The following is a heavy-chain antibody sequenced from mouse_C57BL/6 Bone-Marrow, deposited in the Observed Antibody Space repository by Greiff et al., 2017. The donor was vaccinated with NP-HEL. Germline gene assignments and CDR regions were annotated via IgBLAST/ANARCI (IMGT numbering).Heavy chain of an antibody. CDR2: IDPETGGT. D-gene: IGHD1-1*01. CDR3: TRHISTVVAEDWFAY. CDR1: GYTFTDYE. V-gene: IGHV1-15*01. Sequence: QVQLQQSGAELVRPGASVTLSCKASGYTFTDYEMHWVKQTPVHGLEWIGAIDPETGGTAYNQKFKGTAILTADKSSSTAYMELRSLTSEDSAVYYCTRHISTVVAEDWFAYGGQGPLVTVTA. J-gene: IGHJ3*01.